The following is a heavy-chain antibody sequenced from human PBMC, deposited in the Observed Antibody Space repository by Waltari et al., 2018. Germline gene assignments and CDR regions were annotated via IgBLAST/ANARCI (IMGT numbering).Heavy chain of an antibody. J-gene: IGHJ5*02. CDR3: ARDRGRGLFLDT. D-gene: IGHD2-15*01. CDR1: GDSLSSSYV. V-gene: IGHV4-4*02. Sequence: QLQLQESGPGLVKPSGTLSLSCAVSGDSLSSSYVWNWVRQSPQKGLEWMGQVRGSGTTNYNPSLASRVTISLDTSNDQFSLKLTSATAADTAVYYCARDRGRGLFLDTWGPGILVSVSP. CDR2: VRGSGTT.